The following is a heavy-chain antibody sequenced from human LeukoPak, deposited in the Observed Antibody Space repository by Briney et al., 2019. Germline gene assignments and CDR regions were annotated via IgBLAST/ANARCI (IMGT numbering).Heavy chain of an antibody. V-gene: IGHV4-59*01. Sequence: KASETLSLTCTVSGGSISSYYWSWIRQPPGKGLEWIGYIYYSGSTTYNPSLKSRVTISVDTSRNQFSLKLSSVTAADTAVYYCARAKSLSAFYIWGQGTMVTASA. CDR1: GGSISSYY. CDR2: IYYSGST. J-gene: IGHJ3*02. CDR3: ARAKSLSAFYI.